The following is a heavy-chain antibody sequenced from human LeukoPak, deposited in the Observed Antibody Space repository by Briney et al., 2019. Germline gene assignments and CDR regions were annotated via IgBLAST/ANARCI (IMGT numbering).Heavy chain of an antibody. CDR1: GFTFSSYA. V-gene: IGHV3-23*01. Sequence: PGGSLRLSCAASGFTFSSYAMSWVRQAPGKGLEWVSAISGSGGSTYYADSVKGRFTISRDNSKNTLYLQMNSLRAEDTAVYYCAEDSKYSSGFLDYWGQGTLVTVSS. CDR2: ISGSGGST. D-gene: IGHD3-22*01. CDR3: AEDSKYSSGFLDY. J-gene: IGHJ4*02.